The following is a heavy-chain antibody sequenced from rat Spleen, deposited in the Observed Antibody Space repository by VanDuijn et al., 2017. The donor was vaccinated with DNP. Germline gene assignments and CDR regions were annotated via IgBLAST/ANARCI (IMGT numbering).Heavy chain of an antibody. V-gene: IGHV3-1*01. J-gene: IGHJ1*01. Sequence: EVQLQESGPGLVKPSQSLSLTCSVTGYSITSNYWAWIRKFPGNKMEWMGYISYSGYTGYIPSLKSRISIARDTSKNQFFLQLNSVTTEDTATYYCARGLNYGGYNYYWYFDFWGPGIMVTVSS. CDR3: ARGLNYGGYNYYWYFDF. CDR1: GYSITSNY. CDR2: ISYSGYT. D-gene: IGHD1-11*01.